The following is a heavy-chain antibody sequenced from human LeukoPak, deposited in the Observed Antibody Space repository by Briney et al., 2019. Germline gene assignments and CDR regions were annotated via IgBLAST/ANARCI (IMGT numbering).Heavy chain of an antibody. J-gene: IGHJ4*02. Sequence: SVTVSCTASGGTFSSYAISWVRQDPGQGLEWMGRIIPIFGIANYAQKFQGRVTITADKSTSTAYMELSSLRSEDTAVYYCARSLGEMLCGGFFDYWGQGTLVSVSS. CDR3: ARSLGEMLCGGFFDY. D-gene: IGHD2-2*01. V-gene: IGHV1-69*04. CDR1: GGTFSSYA. CDR2: IIPIFGIA.